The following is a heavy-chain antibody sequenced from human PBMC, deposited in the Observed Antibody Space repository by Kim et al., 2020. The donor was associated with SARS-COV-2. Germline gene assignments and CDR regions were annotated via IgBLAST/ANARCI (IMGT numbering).Heavy chain of an antibody. CDR2: IYYSGST. J-gene: IGHJ6*02. CDR3: ARVGRYFDPGDYGMDV. D-gene: IGHD3-9*01. Sequence: SETLSRTCTVSGGSISSSSYYWGWIRQPPGKGLEWIGSIYYSGSTYYNPSLKSRVTISVDTSKNQFSLKLSSVTAADTAVYYCARVGRYFDPGDYGMDVWGQGTTVTVSS. V-gene: IGHV4-39*07. CDR1: GGSISSSSYY.